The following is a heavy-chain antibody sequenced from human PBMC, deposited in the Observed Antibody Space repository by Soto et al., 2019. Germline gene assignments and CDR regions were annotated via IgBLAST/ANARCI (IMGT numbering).Heavy chain of an antibody. D-gene: IGHD6-13*01. CDR2: ISAYNGNT. CDR3: ARDLGSSWYPSYYYGMDV. Sequence: GASVKVSCKASGYTFTSYGISWVRQAPGQGLEWMGWISAYNGNTNYAQKLQGRVTMTTDTSTSTAYMELRSLRSDDTAAYYCARDLGSSWYPSYYYGMDVWGQGTTVTVSS. J-gene: IGHJ6*02. V-gene: IGHV1-18*04. CDR1: GYTFTSYG.